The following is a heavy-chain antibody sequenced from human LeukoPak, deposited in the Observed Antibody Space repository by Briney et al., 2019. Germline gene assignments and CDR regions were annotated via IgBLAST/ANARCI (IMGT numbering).Heavy chain of an antibody. CDR1: GFTFDDYA. V-gene: IGHV3-9*01. J-gene: IGHJ4*02. D-gene: IGHD2-2*01. CDR3: AKGSCSSTSCHFDY. Sequence: GGSLRLSCAASGFTFDDYAMHWVRPAPGKGLEWVSGISWNSGSIDYADSVKGRFTISRDNAKNSLHLQMDSLRTEDTAFYYCAKGSCSSTSCHFDYWGQGTLVTVSS. CDR2: ISWNSGSI.